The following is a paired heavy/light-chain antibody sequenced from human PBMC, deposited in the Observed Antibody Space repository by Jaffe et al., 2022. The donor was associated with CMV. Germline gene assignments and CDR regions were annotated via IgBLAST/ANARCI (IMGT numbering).Light chain of an antibody. CDR2: LGS. CDR3: MQALQTPST. J-gene: IGKJ3*01. CDR1: QSLLHSNGYNY. Sequence: DIVMTQSPLSLPVTPGEPASISCRSSQSLLHSNGYNYLDWYLQKPGQSPQLLIYLGSNRASGVPDRFSGSGSGTDFTLKISRVEAEDVGVYYCMQALQTPSTFGPGTKVDIK. V-gene: IGKV2-28*01.
Heavy chain of an antibody. CDR2: IRSKAYGGTT. J-gene: IGHJ4*02. D-gene: IGHD5-18*01. V-gene: IGHV3-49*05. CDR3: TRGRGYSYGYVLSVSGGQGGYDY. Sequence: EVQLVESGGGLVKPGRSLRLSCTASGFTFGDYAMSWFRQAPGKGLEWVGFIRSKAYGGTTEYAASVKGRFTISRDDSKSIAYLQMNSLKTEDTAVYYCTRGRGYSYGYVLSVSGGQGGYDYWGQGTLVTVSS. CDR1: GFTFGDYA.